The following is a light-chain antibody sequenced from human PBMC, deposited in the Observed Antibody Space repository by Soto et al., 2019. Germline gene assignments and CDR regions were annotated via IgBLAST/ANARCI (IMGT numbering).Light chain of an antibody. Sequence: DIQMTQSPSPLSASVGDRVTINCRASQSISSWLAWYQQKPGKAPKLLIHEAASSEIGVPPRFSGSGFGTEFTLTISSLQPDDLATYYCQYYKESSTFGQGTRLEIK. V-gene: IGKV1-5*03. CDR2: EAA. J-gene: IGKJ1*01. CDR1: QSISSW. CDR3: QYYKESST.